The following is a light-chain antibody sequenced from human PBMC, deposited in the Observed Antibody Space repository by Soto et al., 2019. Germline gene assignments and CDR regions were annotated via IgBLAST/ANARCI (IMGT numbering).Light chain of an antibody. V-gene: IGKV3-20*01. CDR3: QQYGNSPYT. Sequence: EIVLTQSPGTLSLSPGERATLSCRASQSVSSTYLGWYQQKRGQAPRLLIYGASSRATGIPDRFSGSGSGTDFTLTISRLEPEDFAVYYCQQYGNSPYTFGQVTKLEIK. CDR2: GAS. J-gene: IGKJ2*01. CDR1: QSVSSTY.